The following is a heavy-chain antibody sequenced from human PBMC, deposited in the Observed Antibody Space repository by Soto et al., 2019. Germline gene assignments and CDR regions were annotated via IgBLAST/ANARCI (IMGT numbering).Heavy chain of an antibody. CDR1: GFTFSSYA. D-gene: IGHD3-10*01. CDR2: ISYDGSNK. Sequence: QVQLVESGGGVVQPGRSLRLSCAASGFTFSSYAMHWVRQAPGKGLEWVAVISYDGSNKYYADSVKGRFTISRDNSKNTLYLQMNSLRAEDTAAYYCARDPRKGRGPYDYWGQGTLVTVSS. J-gene: IGHJ4*02. V-gene: IGHV3-30-3*01. CDR3: ARDPRKGRGPYDY.